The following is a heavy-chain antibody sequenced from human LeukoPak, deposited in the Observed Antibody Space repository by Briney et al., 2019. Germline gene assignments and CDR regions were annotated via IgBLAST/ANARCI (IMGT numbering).Heavy chain of an antibody. V-gene: IGHV3-64D*06. D-gene: IGHD3-10*01. CDR3: VKGVVRGVLTPNWFDP. Sequence: PGGSLRLTCSASGFTFSSYAMHWVRQAPGKGLEYVSAISSNGGSTYYADSVKGRFTISRDNSKNTLYLQMSSLRAEDTAVYYCVKGVVRGVLTPNWFDPWGQGTLVTVSS. J-gene: IGHJ5*02. CDR1: GFTFSSYA. CDR2: ISSNGGST.